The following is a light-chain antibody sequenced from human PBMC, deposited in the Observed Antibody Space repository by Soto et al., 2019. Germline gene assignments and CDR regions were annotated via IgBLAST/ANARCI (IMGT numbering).Light chain of an antibody. Sequence: EIVLTQSPDTLSLSPGERATLSCRASQSVSSSYLACYQQKPGQAPGLLIYVASSRATGIPDRFSGSGSGTDFTLTISRLEPEDFAVYYCQQYGSSPPYTFGQGTKLEIK. CDR3: QQYGSSPPYT. J-gene: IGKJ2*01. V-gene: IGKV3-20*01. CDR1: QSVSSSY. CDR2: VAS.